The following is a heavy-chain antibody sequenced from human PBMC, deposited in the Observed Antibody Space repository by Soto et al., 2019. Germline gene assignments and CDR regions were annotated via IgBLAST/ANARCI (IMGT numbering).Heavy chain of an antibody. CDR1: GASVSGYY. Sequence: SETLSLTCTVSGASVSGYYWSWIRKSAGKGLEWIGRIYATGTTDYNPSLKSRVMMSVDTSKKQFSLKLRSVTAADTAVYYCVRDGTKTLRDWLDPWGQGISVTVYS. V-gene: IGHV4-4*07. CDR3: VRDGTKTLRDWLDP. CDR2: IYATGTT. J-gene: IGHJ5*02. D-gene: IGHD1-1*01.